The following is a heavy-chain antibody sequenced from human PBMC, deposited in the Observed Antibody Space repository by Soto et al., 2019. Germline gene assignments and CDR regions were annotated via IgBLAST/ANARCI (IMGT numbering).Heavy chain of an antibody. CDR1: GFTVSSTY. D-gene: IGHD5-12*01. V-gene: IGHV3-53*01. J-gene: IGHJ6*02. Sequence: GGSLRLSCAASGFTVSSTYMSWVRQAPGKGLEWVSVIYSGGNTYYGDSVKGRFSISRDNSKNTLYLQMNSLRAEDTAAYYCARIPRRDGYNLYGMDVWGQGTTVTVSS. CDR3: ARIPRRDGYNLYGMDV. CDR2: IYSGGNT.